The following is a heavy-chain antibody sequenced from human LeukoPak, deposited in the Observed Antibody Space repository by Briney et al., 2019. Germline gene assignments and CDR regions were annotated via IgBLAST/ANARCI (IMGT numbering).Heavy chain of an antibody. V-gene: IGHV4-39*01. CDR3: AKSRPGGSYRRNWFDP. Sequence: PGGSLRLSCAASGFTFSSYAMSWVRQAPGKGLEWIGSIYYSGSTYYNPSLKSRVTISVDTSKNQFSLKLTSVTAADTALYYCAKSRPGGSYRRNWFDPWGQGTLVTVSS. D-gene: IGHD1-26*01. CDR1: GFTFSSYA. CDR2: IYYSGST. J-gene: IGHJ5*02.